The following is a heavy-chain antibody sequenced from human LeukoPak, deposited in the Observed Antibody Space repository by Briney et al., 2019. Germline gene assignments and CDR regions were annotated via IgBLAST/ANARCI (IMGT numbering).Heavy chain of an antibody. V-gene: IGHV1-18*01. J-gene: IGHJ4*02. CDR2: ISAYNGNT. CDR3: ARSPHEGGIVPAAKDC. CDR1: GYTFTSYG. D-gene: IGHD2-2*01. Sequence: ASVKVSCKASGYTFTSYGISWVRQAPGQGLEWMGWISAYNGNTNYAQKLQDRVTMTTDTSTSTAYMELRSLTSDDTAVYYCARSPHEGGIVPAAKDCWGQGTLVTVSS.